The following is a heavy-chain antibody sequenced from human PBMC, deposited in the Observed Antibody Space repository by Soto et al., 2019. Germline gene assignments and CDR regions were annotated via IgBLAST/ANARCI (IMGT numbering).Heavy chain of an antibody. Sequence: ASVKVSCKASGYTFTSYGISRVRQAPGQGLEWMGWISAYNGNTNYAQKLQGRVTMTTDTSTSTAYMELRSLRSDDTAVYYCARQTTVTTAGYFDYWGQGTLVTVSS. CDR1: GYTFTSYG. D-gene: IGHD4-17*01. J-gene: IGHJ4*02. CDR3: ARQTTVTTAGYFDY. V-gene: IGHV1-18*01. CDR2: ISAYNGNT.